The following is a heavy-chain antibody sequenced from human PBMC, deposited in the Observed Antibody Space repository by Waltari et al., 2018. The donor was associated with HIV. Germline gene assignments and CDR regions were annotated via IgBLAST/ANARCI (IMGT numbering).Heavy chain of an antibody. CDR1: GYTFTNHD. CDR3: ARGLSGATTLSDY. V-gene: IGHV1-8*01. J-gene: IGHJ4*02. CDR2: INPNRGNT. D-gene: IGHD1-26*01. Sequence: QAQLVQSGAEVKKSGASVKVSCKASGYTFTNHDINWVRQATGQGLEWMGWINPNRGNTCYAQKFQGRVTMTRNTSISTAYMELSSLNSEDTAVYYCARGLSGATTLSDYWGQGTLVTVSS.